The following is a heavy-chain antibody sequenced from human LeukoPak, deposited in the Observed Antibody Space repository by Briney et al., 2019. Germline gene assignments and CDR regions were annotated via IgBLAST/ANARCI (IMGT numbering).Heavy chain of an antibody. V-gene: IGHV3-48*01. J-gene: IGHJ4*02. CDR1: GFTFSRDS. D-gene: IGHD4-17*01. CDR3: AGFTVTTARGFDY. CDR2: INGGGSPI. Sequence: GGSLRLSCAASGFTFSRDSMNWVRQAPGKGLEWVAYINGGGSPIYYADSVRGRFTISRDNAKSSLYLQMNSLRAEDTALYYCAGFTVTTARGFDYWGQGTLVTVSS.